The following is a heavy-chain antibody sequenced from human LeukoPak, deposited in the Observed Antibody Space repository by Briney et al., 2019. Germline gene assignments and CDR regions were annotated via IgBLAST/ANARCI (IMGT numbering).Heavy chain of an antibody. Sequence: GGSPRLSCAASGFTFSSYAMSWVRQAPGKGLEWVSAISGSGGSTYYADSVKGRFTISRDNSKNTLYLQMNSLRAEDTAVYYCAKDRLSYYDFWSGYSLFDYWGQGTLVTVSS. V-gene: IGHV3-23*01. J-gene: IGHJ4*02. CDR1: GFTFSSYA. CDR2: ISGSGGST. D-gene: IGHD3-3*01. CDR3: AKDRLSYYDFWSGYSLFDY.